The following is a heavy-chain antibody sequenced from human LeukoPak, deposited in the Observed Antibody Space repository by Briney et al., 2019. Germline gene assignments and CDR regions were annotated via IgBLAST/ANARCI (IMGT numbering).Heavy chain of an antibody. CDR1: GYTFADYY. Sequence: ASVRVSCRASGYTFADYYIHWVRQAPGQGLEWMGWINPNSVTNYAQQFQGRVTMTRDTSISTAYMELSRLTSDDMAVYYCSRGGVDGPDFDYWGQGTLVTVSS. D-gene: IGHD3-16*01. CDR2: INPNSVT. CDR3: SRGGVDGPDFDY. J-gene: IGHJ4*02. V-gene: IGHV1-2*02.